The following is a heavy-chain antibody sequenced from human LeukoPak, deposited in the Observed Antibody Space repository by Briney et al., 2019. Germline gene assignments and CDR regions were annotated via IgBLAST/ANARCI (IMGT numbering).Heavy chain of an antibody. CDR2: IYYSGST. V-gene: IGHV4-61*01. D-gene: IGHD3-3*01. Sequence: SETLSLTCTVSGGSISSSSYYWSWIRQPPGKGLEWIGFIYYSGSTNYNPSLKSRVTMSLDTSENQFSLKLTSVIAADTAVYYCARGYDFWSGQNWFDPWGQGTLVTVSS. CDR3: ARGYDFWSGQNWFDP. CDR1: GGSISSSSYY. J-gene: IGHJ5*02.